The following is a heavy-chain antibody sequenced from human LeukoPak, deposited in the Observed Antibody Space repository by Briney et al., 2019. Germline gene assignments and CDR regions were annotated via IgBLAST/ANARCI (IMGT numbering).Heavy chain of an antibody. J-gene: IGHJ4*02. CDR2: IYYRGST. V-gene: IGHV4-59*01. CDR1: GGSINNYY. Sequence: SETLSLTCTVSGGSINNYYWSWIRQPPGKGLEWIGYIYYRGSTNYNPSLKSRVTFSVDTSKNQFSLKLNSVTAADTVVYYCARGGDYGDLRYFDYWGQGTLVTVSS. CDR3: ARGGDYGDLRYFDY. D-gene: IGHD4-17*01.